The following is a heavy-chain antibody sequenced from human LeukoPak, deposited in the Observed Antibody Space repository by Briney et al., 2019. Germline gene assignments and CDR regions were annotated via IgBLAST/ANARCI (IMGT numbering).Heavy chain of an antibody. CDR2: INTNSGGT. CDR1: GYTFTGYY. V-gene: IGHV1-2*02. Sequence: ASVKVSCKASGYTFTGYYMHWVRQAPGQGLEWMGWINTNSGGTNYARKFQGRVTMTRDTSISTAYMELSRLRSDDTAVYYCARDRGFGELHLDYWGQGTLVTVSS. D-gene: IGHD3-10*01. J-gene: IGHJ4*02. CDR3: ARDRGFGELHLDY.